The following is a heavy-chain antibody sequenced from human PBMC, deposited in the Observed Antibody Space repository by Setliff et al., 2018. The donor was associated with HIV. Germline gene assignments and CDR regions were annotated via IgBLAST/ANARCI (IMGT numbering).Heavy chain of an antibody. CDR3: AREAYRLPWIDN. J-gene: IGHJ4*02. V-gene: IGHV3-21*04. Sequence: PGGSLRLSCTASGFSFDDYALTWVRQAPGKRLEWVSSITNDGRNTYYADSVKGRFTISRDNTKNSLYLQINSLSAEDTAVYYCAREAYRLPWIDNWGQGTLVTVSS. CDR1: GFSFDDYA. CDR2: ITNDGRNT. D-gene: IGHD1-1*01.